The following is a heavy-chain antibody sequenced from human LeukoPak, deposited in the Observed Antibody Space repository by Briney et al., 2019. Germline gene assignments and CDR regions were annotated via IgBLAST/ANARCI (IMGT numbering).Heavy chain of an antibody. V-gene: IGHV3-21*01. CDR2: ISSSSSYI. J-gene: IGHJ3*02. CDR1: GFTFSSYS. CDR3: ARELSYYDSNGYYPDAFDI. D-gene: IGHD3-22*01. Sequence: PGGSLRLSCAASGFTFSSYSMNWVRQAPGKGLEWVSSISSSSSYIYYADSVKGRFTISRDNAKNSLYLQMNSLRAEDTAVYYCARELSYYDSNGYYPDAFDIWGQGTMVTVSS.